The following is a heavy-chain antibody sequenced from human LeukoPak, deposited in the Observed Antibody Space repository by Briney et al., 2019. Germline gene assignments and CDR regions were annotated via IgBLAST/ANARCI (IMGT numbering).Heavy chain of an antibody. J-gene: IGHJ5*02. CDR2: IIPIFATA. V-gene: IGHV1-69*13. D-gene: IGHD3-3*01. Sequence: SVKVSCKASGGTFSSYAISWVRQAPGQGLEWMGGIIPIFATANYAQKFQGRVTITADESTSTAYMELSSLRSEDTAVYYCARDLRQLRFLDRFDPWGQGTLVTVSS. CDR3: ARDLRQLRFLDRFDP. CDR1: GGTFSSYA.